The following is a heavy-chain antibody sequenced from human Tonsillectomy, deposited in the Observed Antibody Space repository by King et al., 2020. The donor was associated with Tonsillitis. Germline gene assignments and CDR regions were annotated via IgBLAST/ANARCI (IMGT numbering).Heavy chain of an antibody. Sequence: QLVQSGAEVKKPGSSVKVSCKASGGSFSSYAISWVRQAPGQGLEWIGGIIPPFGTANYAQKFQGRVTITADESTRTAYMELSSLRSEDTAVYYCARAHSSGYWAYNYYMDVWGKGTTVTVSS. V-gene: IGHV1-69*01. CDR1: GGSFSSYA. D-gene: IGHD3-22*01. CDR2: IIPPFGTA. CDR3: ARAHSSGYWAYNYYMDV. J-gene: IGHJ6*03.